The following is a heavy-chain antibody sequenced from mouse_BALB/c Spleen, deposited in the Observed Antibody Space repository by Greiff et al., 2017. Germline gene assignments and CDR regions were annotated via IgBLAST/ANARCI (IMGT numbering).Heavy chain of an antibody. Sequence: DVQLVESGGGLVKPGGSLKLSCAASGFTFSSYAMSWVRQTPEKRLEWVASISSGGSTYYPDSVKGRFTISRDNARNILYLQMSSLRSEDTAMYYCARGRDYYGSMDYWGQGTTLTVSS. V-gene: IGHV5-6-5*01. CDR1: GFTFSSYA. CDR3: ARGRDYYGSMDY. J-gene: IGHJ2*01. CDR2: ISSGGST. D-gene: IGHD1-1*01.